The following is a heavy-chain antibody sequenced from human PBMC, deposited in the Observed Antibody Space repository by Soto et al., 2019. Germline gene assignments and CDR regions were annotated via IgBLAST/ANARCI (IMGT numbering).Heavy chain of an antibody. CDR2: ISGSGGST. D-gene: IGHD3-9*01. J-gene: IGHJ6*02. CDR1: AFTFGTYA. Sequence: PGGSLRLSCAASAFTFGTYAMTWVRQAPGKGLEWVSGISGSGGSTYYADSVKGRFTISRDNSKNTLYLQMNSLRAEDTAVYYCAGDQPGGRYDILTGWGKRYYYGMDVWGQGTTVTVSS. CDR3: AGDQPGGRYDILTGWGKRYYYGMDV. V-gene: IGHV3-23*01.